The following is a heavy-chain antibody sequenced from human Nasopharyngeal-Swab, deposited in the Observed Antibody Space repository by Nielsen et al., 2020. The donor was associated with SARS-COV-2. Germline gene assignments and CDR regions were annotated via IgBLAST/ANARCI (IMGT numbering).Heavy chain of an antibody. CDR2: ISYDGSNK. Sequence: GALRLSCAASGFTFSSYGMHWVRQAPGKGLEWVAVISYDGSNKYYADSVKGRFTISRDNSKNTLYLQMNSLRAEDTAVYYCARKPVGATKGCAFDIWGQGTMVTVSS. J-gene: IGHJ3*02. CDR1: GFTFSSYG. D-gene: IGHD1-26*01. CDR3: ARKPVGATKGCAFDI. V-gene: IGHV3-30*03.